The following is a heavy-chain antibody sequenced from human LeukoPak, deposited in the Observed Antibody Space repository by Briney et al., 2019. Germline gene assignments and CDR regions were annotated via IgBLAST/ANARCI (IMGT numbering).Heavy chain of an antibody. J-gene: IGHJ4*02. V-gene: IGHV3-30-3*01. CDR2: ISYDGSNK. CDR3: AKVGVEYYYGSGSFDY. D-gene: IGHD3-10*01. Sequence: AGRSLRLSCAASGFTFSSYAMHWVRQAPGKGLEWVAVISYDGSNKYYEDSVKGRFTISRDNSKNTLYLQMNSLRAEATAVYYGAKVGVEYYYGSGSFDYWGQGTLVTVSS. CDR1: GFTFSSYA.